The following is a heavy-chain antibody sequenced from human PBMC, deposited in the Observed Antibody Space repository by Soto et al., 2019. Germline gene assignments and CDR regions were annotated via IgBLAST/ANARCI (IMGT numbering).Heavy chain of an antibody. J-gene: IGHJ3*02. D-gene: IGHD3-22*01. CDR2: INPSGDSR. CDR1: GYTITRHW. Sequence: ASVKVSCKASGYTITRHWMHWVRQAPGQGLEWMAVINPSGDSRIYAQRFQGRVTVTRDTSTSTVYMGLSSLRSEDTAVYYCARARLATMIVLPPDAFDIWGQGTMVTVSS. CDR3: ARARLATMIVLPPDAFDI. V-gene: IGHV1-46*01.